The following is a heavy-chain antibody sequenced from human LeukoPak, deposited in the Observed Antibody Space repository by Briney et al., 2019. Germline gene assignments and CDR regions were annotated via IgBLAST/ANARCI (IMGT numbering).Heavy chain of an antibody. V-gene: IGHV1-8*03. CDR2: MNPNSGNT. CDR3: ARGNYYYYYMDV. Sequence: GAPVKVSCKASGYTFTSYDINWVRQATGQGLEWMGWMNPNSGNTGYAQKFQGRVTITRNTSISTAYMELSSLRSEDTAVYYCARGNYYYYYMDVWGKGTTVTVSS. CDR1: GYTFTSYD. J-gene: IGHJ6*03.